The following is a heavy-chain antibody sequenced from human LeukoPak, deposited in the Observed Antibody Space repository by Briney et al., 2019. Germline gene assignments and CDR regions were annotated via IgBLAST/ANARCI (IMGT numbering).Heavy chain of an antibody. J-gene: IGHJ4*02. CDR3: ARGDSSGYLSLYYFDY. CDR2: MNPNSGNT. Sequence: ASVKVSCKASGYTFTSYDINWVRQATGQGLEWMGWMNPNSGNTGYAQEFQGRVTMTRNTSISTAYMELSSLRSEDTAVYYCARGDSSGYLSLYYFDYWGQGTLVTVSS. CDR1: GYTFTSYD. D-gene: IGHD3-22*01. V-gene: IGHV1-8*01.